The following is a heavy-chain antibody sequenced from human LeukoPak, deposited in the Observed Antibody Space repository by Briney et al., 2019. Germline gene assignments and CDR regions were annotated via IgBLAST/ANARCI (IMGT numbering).Heavy chain of an antibody. CDR2: ISGSGINT. CDR1: GFTFSSYA. D-gene: IGHD1-26*01. V-gene: IGHV3-23*01. J-gene: IGHJ6*02. CDR3: AKDVRVGGGGMDV. Sequence: PGGSLRLSCAASGFTFSSYAMTWVRQAPGKGLEWVSLISGSGINTYYADSVRGRFTISRDNSKNTLSLQMNSLRAEDTAVYYCAKDVRVGGGGMDVWGQGTPVTVSS.